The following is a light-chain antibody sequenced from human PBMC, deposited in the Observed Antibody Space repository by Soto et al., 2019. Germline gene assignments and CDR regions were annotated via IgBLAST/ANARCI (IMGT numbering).Light chain of an antibody. J-gene: IGKJ2*01. CDR1: QTTSSW. V-gene: IGKV1-5*01. CDR2: DTS. Sequence: DIQMTQSPSTLSASVGDRVIITCRASQTTSSWLAWYQQKPGEAPNLLIYDTSSLQSGVPSRFSGSGSGTEFTLTISSLQPDDFATYYCQQYNSFPFTFGQGTKVEIK. CDR3: QQYNSFPFT.